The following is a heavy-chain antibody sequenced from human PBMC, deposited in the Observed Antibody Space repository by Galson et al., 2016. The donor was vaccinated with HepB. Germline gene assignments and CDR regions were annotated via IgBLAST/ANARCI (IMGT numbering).Heavy chain of an antibody. Sequence: SETLSLTCTVPVCSVSSGSYYWSWIRQPPGKGLEFIWYIPYSGRTNYNPSLKSRVTKQVDKSKNQLSLNLSSVTAADTAVYYCSRDPVPVTGRNFDSWGQGTLVTVSS. CDR1: VCSVSSGSYY. J-gene: IGHJ4*02. CDR2: IPYSGRT. CDR3: SRDPVPVTGRNFDS. D-gene: IGHD6-19*01. V-gene: IGHV4-61*01.